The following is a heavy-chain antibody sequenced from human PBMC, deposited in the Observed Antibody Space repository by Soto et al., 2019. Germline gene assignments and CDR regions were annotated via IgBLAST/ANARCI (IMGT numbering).Heavy chain of an antibody. CDR1: GYTSTNYW. CDR2: IYPRDSDT. CDR3: MRHSGKIESSVGPSSFSY. V-gene: IGHV5-51*01. D-gene: IGHD6-13*01. Sequence: PGESLKISCEASGYTSTNYWIGWVRQLPGTGLEWMGIIYPRDSDTRYSPSFQDQVTMSVDKSIGTAYLQWSSLKASDTAMYYCMRHSGKIESSVGPSSFSYWGQGT. J-gene: IGHJ4*02.